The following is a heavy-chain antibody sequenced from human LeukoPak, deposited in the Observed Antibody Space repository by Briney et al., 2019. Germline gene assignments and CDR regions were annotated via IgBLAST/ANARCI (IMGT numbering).Heavy chain of an antibody. V-gene: IGHV3-9*01. CDR1: GFTFDDYA. D-gene: IGHD3-3*01. Sequence: GGSLRLSCAASGFTFDDYAMHWVRQAPGKGLEWVSGISGNSGSIGYADSMKGRFTISRDNAKNSLYLQMNGLRAEDTAVYYCARTPVLRFLEWLSPPLYYGMDVWGQGTTVTVSS. J-gene: IGHJ6*02. CDR3: ARTPVLRFLEWLSPPLYYGMDV. CDR2: ISGNSGSI.